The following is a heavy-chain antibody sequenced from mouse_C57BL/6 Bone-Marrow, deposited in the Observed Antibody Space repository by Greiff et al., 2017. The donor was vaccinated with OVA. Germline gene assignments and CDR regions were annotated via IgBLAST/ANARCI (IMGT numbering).Heavy chain of an antibody. CDR2: IYPRSGNT. CDR1: GYTFTSYG. J-gene: IGHJ1*03. CDR3: ARLIYYGNNWYFDV. D-gene: IGHD2-1*01. Sequence: VQLQQSGAELARPGASVKLSCKASGYTFTSYGISWVKQSTGQGLEWIGEIYPRSGNTYYNEKFKGKATLTADKSSSTAYMELRSLTSEDSAVYFCARLIYYGNNWYFDVWGTGTTVTVSS. V-gene: IGHV1-81*01.